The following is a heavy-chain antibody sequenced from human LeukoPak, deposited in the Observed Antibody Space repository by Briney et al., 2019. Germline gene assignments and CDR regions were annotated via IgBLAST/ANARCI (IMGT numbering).Heavy chain of an antibody. CDR1: GGSISSGDYY. V-gene: IGHV4-30-4*08. J-gene: IGHJ4*02. D-gene: IGHD6-13*01. CDR3: AREAPWQQGFDY. Sequence: SQTLSLTCTVSGGSISSGDYYWSWIRQPPGKGLEWIGYIYYSGSTYYNPSLKSRVTISVDTSKNQFSLKLSSVTAADTAVYYCAREAPWQQGFDYWGQGTLVTVCS. CDR2: IYYSGST.